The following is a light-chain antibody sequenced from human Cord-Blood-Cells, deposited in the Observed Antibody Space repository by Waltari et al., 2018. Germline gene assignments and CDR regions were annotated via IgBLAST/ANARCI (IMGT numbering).Light chain of an antibody. Sequence: EIVMSQSPATLSVSPGDRATVSCRASQSVSSNLAWYQQKPGQAPRLLIYGASTSATGSPARFSGSGSGKEFTLTISSLQSEDFAVYDCQQYNNWPPYTFGQGTKLEIK. V-gene: IGKV3-15*01. CDR2: GAS. CDR3: QQYNNWPPYT. J-gene: IGKJ2*01. CDR1: QSVSSN.